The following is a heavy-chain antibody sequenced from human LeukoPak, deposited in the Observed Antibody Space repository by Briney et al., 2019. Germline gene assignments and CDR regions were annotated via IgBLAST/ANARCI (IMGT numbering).Heavy chain of an antibody. Sequence: GASVKVSCKASGYTFTSYDINWVRQAPGQGLEWMGWMNPNSGSTGYAQNFQGTVTMTRDTSISTAYMELSSLRSEDTAVYYCARSRFATNSHFDFWGQGTLVTVSS. J-gene: IGHJ4*02. D-gene: IGHD1-26*01. CDR2: MNPNSGST. CDR1: GYTFTSYD. CDR3: ARSRFATNSHFDF. V-gene: IGHV1-8*01.